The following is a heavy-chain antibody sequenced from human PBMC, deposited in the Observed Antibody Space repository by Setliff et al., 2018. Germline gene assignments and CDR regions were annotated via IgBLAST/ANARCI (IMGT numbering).Heavy chain of an antibody. Sequence: GSLRLSCAASGFTVSSNYMSWVRQAPGKGLEWVSVIYSGGSTYYADSVKGRFTISRDNSKNTLYLQMNSLRAEDTAVYYCARVEIAAAGTIFDYWGQGTLVTVSS. V-gene: IGHV3-66*02. CDR2: IYSGGST. CDR3: ARVEIAAAGTIFDY. D-gene: IGHD6-13*01. J-gene: IGHJ4*02. CDR1: GFTVSSNY.